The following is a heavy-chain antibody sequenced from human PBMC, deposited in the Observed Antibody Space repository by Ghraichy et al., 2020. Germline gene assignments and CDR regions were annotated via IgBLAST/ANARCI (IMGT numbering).Heavy chain of an antibody. D-gene: IGHD5-18*01. V-gene: IGHV4-59*08. Sequence: SETLSLTCTVSGGSISSYYWSWIRQPPGKGLEWIGYIYYSGSTNYNPSLKSRVTISVDTSKNQFSLKLSSVTAADTAVYYCARHGHKGIQLWPAAFDIWGQGTMVTVSS. CDR3: ARHGHKGIQLWPAAFDI. J-gene: IGHJ3*02. CDR2: IYYSGST. CDR1: GGSISSYY.